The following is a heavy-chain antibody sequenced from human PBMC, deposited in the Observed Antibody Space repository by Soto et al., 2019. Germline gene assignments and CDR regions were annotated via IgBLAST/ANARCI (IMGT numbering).Heavy chain of an antibody. CDR3: ARSRDGYSFYFYYGMDG. Sequence: GGSLRLSCAASGFIFTSYGMHWVRQAPGKGLEWMALILHDGSAEYYADSVKGRLTISRDNSKNTLYLQMNSLTAEDTAVYYCARSRDGYSFYFYYGMDGWGQGTTVTVSS. CDR1: GFIFTSYG. CDR2: ILHDGSAE. J-gene: IGHJ6*02. V-gene: IGHV3-30*03. D-gene: IGHD4-4*01.